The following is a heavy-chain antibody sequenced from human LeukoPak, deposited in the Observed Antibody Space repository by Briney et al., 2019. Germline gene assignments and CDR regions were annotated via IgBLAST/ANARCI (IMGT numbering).Heavy chain of an antibody. D-gene: IGHD4-11*01. V-gene: IGHV1-2*04. CDR2: INPNSGGT. Sequence: ASVKVSCKASGYTFTGYYMHWVRQAPGQGLEWMGWINPNSGGTNYAQKFQGWVTMTRDTSISTAYMELSRLRSDDTAVYYCARDLGDYSYNWFDPWGQGTLVTVSS. CDR1: GYTFTGYY. CDR3: ARDLGDYSYNWFDP. J-gene: IGHJ5*02.